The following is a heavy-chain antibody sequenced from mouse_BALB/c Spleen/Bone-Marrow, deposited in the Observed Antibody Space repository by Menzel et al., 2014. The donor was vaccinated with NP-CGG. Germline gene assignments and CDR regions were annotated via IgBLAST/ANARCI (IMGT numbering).Heavy chain of an antibody. J-gene: IGHJ1*01. V-gene: IGHV14-3*02. CDR2: IDPANGNT. CDR3: AREYYGNYAWYFDV. D-gene: IGHD2-1*01. Sequence: VQLKESGAELVKPGASVKLSCTASGFNIKDTYMKWVKQRPEQGLEWIGRIDPANGNTKYDPKFQGKATITADTSSNTAYLQLSSLTSEDTAVYYCAREYYGNYAWYFDVWGAGTTVAVSS. CDR1: GFNIKDTY.